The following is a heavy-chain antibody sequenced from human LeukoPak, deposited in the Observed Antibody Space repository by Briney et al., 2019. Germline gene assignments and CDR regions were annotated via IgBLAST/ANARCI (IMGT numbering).Heavy chain of an antibody. Sequence: GGSLRLSCAGSGFIFSGYWMTWVRQAPGKGLEWVATINQDGGEKYYVDSVKGRFIISRDNAKNSVYLQMDSLRVEETAVYSCVRGHLWLENWGQGTLVTVSS. CDR1: GFIFSGYW. V-gene: IGHV3-7*03. D-gene: IGHD3-3*02. J-gene: IGHJ4*02. CDR2: INQDGGEK. CDR3: VRGHLWLEN.